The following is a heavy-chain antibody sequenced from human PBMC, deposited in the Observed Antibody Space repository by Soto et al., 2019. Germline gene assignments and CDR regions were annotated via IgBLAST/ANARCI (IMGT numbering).Heavy chain of an antibody. CDR1: GFTFSSYA. D-gene: IGHD5-12*01. J-gene: IGHJ3*02. V-gene: IGHV3-23*01. CDR2: ISGSGGST. Sequence: GGSLRLSCAASGFTFSSYAMSWVRQAPGKGLEWVSAISGSGGSTYYADSVKGRFTISRDNSKNTLYLQMNSLRAEDTAVYYCAKDLVPDGGYDFVAFDIWGQGTMVTVSS. CDR3: AKDLVPDGGYDFVAFDI.